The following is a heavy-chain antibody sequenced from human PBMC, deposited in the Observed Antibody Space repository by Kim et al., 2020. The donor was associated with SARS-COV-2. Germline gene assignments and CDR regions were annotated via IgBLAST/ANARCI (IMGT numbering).Heavy chain of an antibody. D-gene: IGHD2-2*01. CDR2: ISATSGIT. CDR1: GFTLSTCA. CDR3: ATRPCDGLYAPLVY. Sequence: GGSLRLSCVVSGFTLSTCAMTWVRQAPGKGLEWVSTISATSGITYYADSVKGRFTVSRDNSKNTLDLQMNSLRAEDTALYYCATRPCDGLYAPLVYWGRG. J-gene: IGHJ4*02. V-gene: IGHV3-23*01.